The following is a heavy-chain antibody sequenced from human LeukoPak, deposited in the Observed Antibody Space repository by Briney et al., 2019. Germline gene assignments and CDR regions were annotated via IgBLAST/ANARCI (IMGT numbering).Heavy chain of an antibody. Sequence: SETLSLTCAVSGGSISSGGYSWSWIRQPPGKGLEWIGYIYHSGSTYYNPSLKSRVTISVDRSKNQFSLKLSSVTAADTAVYYCARWSYGDYYFDYWGQGTLVTVSS. V-gene: IGHV4-30-2*01. J-gene: IGHJ4*02. CDR2: IYHSGST. D-gene: IGHD4-17*01. CDR3: ARWSYGDYYFDY. CDR1: GGSISSGGYS.